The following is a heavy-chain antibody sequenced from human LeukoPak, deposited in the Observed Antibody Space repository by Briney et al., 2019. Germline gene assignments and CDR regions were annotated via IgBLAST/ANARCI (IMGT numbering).Heavy chain of an antibody. CDR3: ARGFSPSDFWSGQTEGNDAFDI. CDR1: GFTDRNNY. V-gene: IGHV3-53*01. J-gene: IGHJ3*02. D-gene: IGHD3-3*01. CDR2: IYSGGST. Sequence: GGSLRLSCAASGFTDRNNYMSWVRQAPGKGLEGVSVIYSGGSTYYADSVKGRFTISRDNSKNTLYLQMNSLRAEDTAVYYCARGFSPSDFWSGQTEGNDAFDIWGQGTMVTVSS.